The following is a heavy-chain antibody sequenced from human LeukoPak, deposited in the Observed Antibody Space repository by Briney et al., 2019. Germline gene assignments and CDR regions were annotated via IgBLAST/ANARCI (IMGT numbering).Heavy chain of an antibody. CDR3: ARTTVTTGGAFDI. J-gene: IGHJ3*02. Sequence: ASVKVSCKASGYTFTGYYMHWVRQAPGQGLEWMGWINPNSGGTNYAQKFQGRVTMTRDTSISTAYMELSRLRPDDTAVYYCARTTVTTGGAFDIWGQGTMVTVSS. CDR1: GYTFTGYY. CDR2: INPNSGGT. D-gene: IGHD4-17*01. V-gene: IGHV1-2*02.